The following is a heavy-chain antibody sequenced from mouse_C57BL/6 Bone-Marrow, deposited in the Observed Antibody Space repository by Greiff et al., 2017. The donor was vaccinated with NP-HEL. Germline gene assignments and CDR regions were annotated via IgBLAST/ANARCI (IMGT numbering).Heavy chain of an antibody. V-gene: IGHV5-6*01. D-gene: IGHD6-1*01. CDR1: GFTFSSYG. CDR2: ISSGGSYT. J-gene: IGHJ2*01. CDR3: ARHEQPFFDY. Sequence: EVQLVESGGDLVKPGGSLKLSCAASGFTFSSYGMSWVRQTPDKRLEWVATISSGGSYTYYPDSVKGRFTISRDNAKNTLYLQMSSLKSEDTAMYYCARHEQPFFDYWGQGTTLTVSS.